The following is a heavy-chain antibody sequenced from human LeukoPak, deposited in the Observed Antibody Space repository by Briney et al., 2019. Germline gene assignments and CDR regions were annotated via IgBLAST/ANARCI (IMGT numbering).Heavy chain of an antibody. V-gene: IGHV4-59*01. CDR1: GDSISSNY. J-gene: IGHJ4*02. D-gene: IGHD1-1*01. CDR2: IFNSGST. CDR3: ARAHPNWNPPDY. Sequence: SETLSLTCSVSGDSISSNYWSWIRQPPGKGLEWIGYIFNSGSTSYNPSLKSRVTISIDTSKNQFSLKLSSVTAADTAVYYCARAHPNWNPPDYWGQGTLVTVSS.